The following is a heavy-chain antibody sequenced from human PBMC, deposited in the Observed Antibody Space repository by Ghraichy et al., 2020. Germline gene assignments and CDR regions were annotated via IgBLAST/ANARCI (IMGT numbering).Heavy chain of an antibody. J-gene: IGHJ4*02. Sequence: GESLNISCAASGFTVSSNYMSWVRQAPGKGLEWVSVTYSGGSTYYADSVKGRFTISRHNYKNTLYLQMNSLRAEDTAVYYCARALGFYSGSYQYYFDYWGQGTLVTVSS. CDR2: TYSGGST. D-gene: IGHD1-26*01. CDR3: ARALGFYSGSYQYYFDY. CDR1: GFTVSSNY. V-gene: IGHV3-53*04.